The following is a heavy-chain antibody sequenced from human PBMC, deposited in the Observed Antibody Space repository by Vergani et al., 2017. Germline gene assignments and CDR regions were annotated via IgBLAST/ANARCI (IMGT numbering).Heavy chain of an antibody. J-gene: IGHJ4*02. Sequence: QVQLVESGGGVVQPGGSLRLSCAASGFTFSSYGMHWVRQAPGKGLEWVAFIRYDGSNKYYADSVKGRFTISRDNSKNTLYLQMNSLRAEDTAVYYCARDSTDGSGSRGFDYWGQGTLVTVSS. CDR1: GFTFSSYG. D-gene: IGHD3-22*01. V-gene: IGHV3-30*02. CDR3: ARDSTDGSGSRGFDY. CDR2: IRYDGSNK.